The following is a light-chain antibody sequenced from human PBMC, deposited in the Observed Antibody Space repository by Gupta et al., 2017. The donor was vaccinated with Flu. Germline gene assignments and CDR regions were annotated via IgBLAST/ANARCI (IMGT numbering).Light chain of an antibody. CDR1: QSISSSY. CDR3: QQYGTSKT. CDR2: GAS. J-gene: IGKJ1*01. Sequence: EVVLTQSPGTLSLSPGERATLSCRASQSISSSYLAWYQQKPGQAPRVLLYGASSRATGIPDRFSGTGSGTDFTLNISRLDPEDFAVYFCQQYGTSKTFGQGTKVEIK. V-gene: IGKV3-20*01.